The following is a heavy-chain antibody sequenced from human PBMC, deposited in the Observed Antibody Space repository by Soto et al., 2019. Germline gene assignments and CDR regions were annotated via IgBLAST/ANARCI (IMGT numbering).Heavy chain of an antibody. V-gene: IGHV4-34*01. CDR2: INHSGST. D-gene: IGHD3-3*01. J-gene: IGHJ4*02. Sequence: TLSLTCAVYGGSFSGYYWSWIRLPPGKGLEWIGEINHSGSTNYNPSLKSRVTISVDTSKNQFSLKLSSVTAADTAVYYCVRARSARIEWLSPHLYYFDYWGQGTLVTVSS. CDR3: VRARSARIEWLSPHLYYFDY. CDR1: GGSFSGYY.